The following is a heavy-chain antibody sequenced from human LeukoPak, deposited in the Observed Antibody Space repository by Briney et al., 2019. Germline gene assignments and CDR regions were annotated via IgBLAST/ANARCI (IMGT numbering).Heavy chain of an antibody. CDR1: GYTFTNYW. CDR3: ARGLKTTVVTPFAY. Sequence: NLGESLNISCKASGYTFTNYWIGWVRQMPGKGLEWMGIIQPRDSDARYSPSFRGQVTFSADKSAGTADLQWSSLKASDTAIYYCARGLKTTVVTPFAYWGQGTLVTVSS. V-gene: IGHV5-51*01. J-gene: IGHJ4*02. D-gene: IGHD4-23*01. CDR2: IQPRDSDA.